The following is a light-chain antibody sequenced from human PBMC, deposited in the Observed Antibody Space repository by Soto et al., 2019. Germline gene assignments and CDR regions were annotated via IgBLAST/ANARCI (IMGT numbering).Light chain of an antibody. CDR1: QSVSSNH. Sequence: EIVLTQSPGTLSLSPGEGATLSCRASQSVSSNHLAWYQQKPGQAPRLLIFGASSRASDIPDRFSGSGSGTDVTLTISRLEPEDFVVYYCQQYGSSPPYTFGQGTKLEIK. CDR2: GAS. V-gene: IGKV3-20*01. CDR3: QQYGSSPPYT. J-gene: IGKJ2*01.